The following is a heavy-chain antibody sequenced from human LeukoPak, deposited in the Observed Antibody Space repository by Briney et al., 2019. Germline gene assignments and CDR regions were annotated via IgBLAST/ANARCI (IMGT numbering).Heavy chain of an antibody. Sequence: GGSLRLSCAASGFTFTIYSMNWVRQAPGKGLEWVSSISSYSSYMSYADSVKGRFTISRDNAKNSLYLQMNSLRAEDTAVYFCARGGGLDVWGQGATVTVSS. CDR1: GFTFTIYS. CDR2: ISSYSSYM. CDR3: ARGGGLDV. J-gene: IGHJ6*02. D-gene: IGHD3-16*01. V-gene: IGHV3-21*01.